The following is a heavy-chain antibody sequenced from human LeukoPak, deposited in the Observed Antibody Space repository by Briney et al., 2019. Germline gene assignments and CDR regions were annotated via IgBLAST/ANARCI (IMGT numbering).Heavy chain of an antibody. Sequence: ASVKVSCKASGYTFPSYFMHWVRQAPGQGLEWMGIINPTGGSTTYAQKFQGRVTMTRDTSTSTVYMELSSLRSDDTAVYYCARGQLPSDYWGQGTLVTVSS. D-gene: IGHD1-1*01. J-gene: IGHJ4*02. CDR3: ARGQLPSDY. CDR2: INPTGGST. CDR1: GYTFPSYF. V-gene: IGHV1-46*01.